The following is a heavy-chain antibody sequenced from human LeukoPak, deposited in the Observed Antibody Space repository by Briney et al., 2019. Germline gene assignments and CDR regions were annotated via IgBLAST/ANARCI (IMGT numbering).Heavy chain of an antibody. CDR2: ISWDGDST. CDR3: ARDVDTVVVPAATQIDY. V-gene: IGHV3-43*01. CDR1: GFTFDDYG. J-gene: IGHJ4*02. Sequence: GGSLRLSCAASGFTFDDYGMHWVRQPPGKGLEWVSLISWDGDSTYYAAPVKGRFTISRDNSKNSLYLQMNSVSNEDTALYYCARDVDTVVVPAATQIDYWGQGTLVTVSS. D-gene: IGHD2-2*01.